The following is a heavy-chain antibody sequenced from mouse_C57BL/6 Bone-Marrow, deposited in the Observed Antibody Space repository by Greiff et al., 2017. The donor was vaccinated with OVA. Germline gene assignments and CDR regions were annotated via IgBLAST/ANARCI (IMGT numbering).Heavy chain of an antibody. V-gene: IGHV1-81*01. D-gene: IGHD1-1*01. CDR3: ARDSTTVVARGFAY. CDR1: GYTFTSYG. Sequence: QVQLQQSGAELARPGASVKLSCKASGYTFTSYGLSWVKQRTGQGLEWIGAIYPRSGNTYYNEKFKGKATLTADKSSSTAYMELRSLTSEDSAVYFGARDSTTVVARGFAYGGQGTLVTVSA. CDR2: IYPRSGNT. J-gene: IGHJ3*01.